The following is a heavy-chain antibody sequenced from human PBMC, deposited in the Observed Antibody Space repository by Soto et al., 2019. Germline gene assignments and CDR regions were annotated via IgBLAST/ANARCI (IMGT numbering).Heavy chain of an antibody. CDR2: ISGRGGNS. CDR3: AKGIRQVATMVEFDS. Sequence: EVQLLESGGGLVQSGGSLRLSCAASGFTFSSYAMGWVRQAPGKGLEWVSGISGRGGNSYFADSVKGRFTISRDNSKKALYLQMHSLRAEDTAVYYCAKGIRQVATMVEFDSWGQGTLVTVSS. D-gene: IGHD3-10*01. CDR1: GFTFSSYA. V-gene: IGHV3-23*01. J-gene: IGHJ4*02.